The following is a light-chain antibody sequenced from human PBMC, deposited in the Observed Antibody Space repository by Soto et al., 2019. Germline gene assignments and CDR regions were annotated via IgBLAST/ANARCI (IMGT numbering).Light chain of an antibody. CDR1: SSDVGGYNY. CDR3: NSYAGSNVL. J-gene: IGLJ2*01. CDR2: EVN. V-gene: IGLV2-8*01. Sequence: QSALTQPPSASGSPGQSVTISCTGTSSDVGGYNYVSWYQQHPGKAPKLMIYEVNKRPSGVPDRFSGSKSGNTASLTVSGLQDEDEADYYCNSYAGSNVLFGGGTKLTVL.